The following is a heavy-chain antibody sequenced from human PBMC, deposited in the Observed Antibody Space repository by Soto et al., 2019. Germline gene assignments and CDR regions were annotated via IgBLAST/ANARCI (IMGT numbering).Heavy chain of an antibody. CDR2: IEYDGSNK. V-gene: IGHV3-33*01. D-gene: IGHD7-27*01. J-gene: IGHJ2*01. Sequence: QVQLVESGGGVVQTGRSLRLSCAVSGFTFSSYGMHWVRQAPGKGLEWVAVIEYDGSNKFYADSVKGRFTISRDNSKNTLYLQMNGLRAEDTAVYYCARGLGRGFFDLWGRATLVTVSS. CDR1: GFTFSSYG. CDR3: ARGLGRGFFDL.